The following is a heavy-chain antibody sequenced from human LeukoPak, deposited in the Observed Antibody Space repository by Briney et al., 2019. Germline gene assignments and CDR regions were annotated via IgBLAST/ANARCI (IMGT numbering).Heavy chain of an antibody. CDR2: IYYSGST. V-gene: IGHV4-59*01. CDR1: GGSISSYY. Sequence: SETLSLTCTVSGGSISSYYWSWIRQPPGKGLEWIGDIYYSGSTNYNPSLKSRVTISVDTSKNQFSLKLSSVTAADTAVYYCARGFKPYYYYGMDVWGQGTTVTVSS. J-gene: IGHJ6*02. CDR3: ARGFKPYYYYGMDV.